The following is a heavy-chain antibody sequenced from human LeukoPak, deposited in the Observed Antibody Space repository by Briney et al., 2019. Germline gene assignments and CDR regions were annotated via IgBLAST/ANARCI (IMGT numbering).Heavy chain of an antibody. V-gene: IGHV3-21*05. CDR2: INTDSSDI. CDR3: AKDAYYYDSSAYP. Sequence: GGSLRLSCAASGFTFSRFAMNWVRQAPGKGLEWVSYINTDSSDIHYADSVKGRFTISRDNARNTLYLQLSSLRAEDTAVYYCAKDAYYYDSSAYPWGQGTLVTVSS. D-gene: IGHD3-22*01. J-gene: IGHJ5*02. CDR1: GFTFSRFA.